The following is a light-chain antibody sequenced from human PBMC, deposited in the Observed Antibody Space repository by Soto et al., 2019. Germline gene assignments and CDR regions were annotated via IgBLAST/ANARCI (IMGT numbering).Light chain of an antibody. CDR3: SSYTSSSTLGV. CDR2: DVS. Sequence: SALTQPSSLSGAPGQSITISRPWNSKEVGGYNYVSWYQQHPGKAPKLMIYDVSNRPSGVSNRFSGSKSGNTASLTISGLQAEDEADYYCSSYTSSSTLGVFGGGTKVTVL. J-gene: IGLJ2*01. CDR1: SKEVGGYNY. V-gene: IGLV2-14*01.